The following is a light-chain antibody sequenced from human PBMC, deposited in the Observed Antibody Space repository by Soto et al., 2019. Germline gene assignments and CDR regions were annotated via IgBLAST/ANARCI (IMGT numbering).Light chain of an antibody. J-gene: IGLJ3*02. V-gene: IGLV2-8*01. CDR2: EVS. CDR1: ISDVGGYNY. CDR3: SSYAGSNHNWV. Sequence: QSALTQPPSASWSPGQSVTISCTGTISDVGGYNYVSWYQQHPGKAPKLMIYEVSKRPSGVPDRFSGSKSGNTASLTVSGLQAEDEADYYCSSYAGSNHNWVFGGGTKLTVL.